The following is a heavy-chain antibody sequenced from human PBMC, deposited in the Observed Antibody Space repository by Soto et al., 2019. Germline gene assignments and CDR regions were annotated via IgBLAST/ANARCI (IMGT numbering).Heavy chain of an antibody. CDR1: GYTFTSYG. CDR2: ISAYNGNT. Sequence: ASVKVSCKASGYTFTSYGISWVRQAPGQGLEWMGWISAYNGNTNYAQKLQGRVTMTTDTSTSTAYMELRSLRSDDTAVYYCARDMGRNYYDSSVSPLYYYYYYGMDVWGQGTTVTVSS. D-gene: IGHD3-22*01. CDR3: ARDMGRNYYDSSVSPLYYYYYYGMDV. J-gene: IGHJ6*02. V-gene: IGHV1-18*01.